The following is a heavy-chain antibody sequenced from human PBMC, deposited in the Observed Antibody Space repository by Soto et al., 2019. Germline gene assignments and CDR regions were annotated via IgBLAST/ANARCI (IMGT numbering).Heavy chain of an antibody. J-gene: IGHJ4*02. D-gene: IGHD2-2*01. CDR2: IFGGSGVT. V-gene: IGHV3-23*01. CDR1: GFTFSNYA. Sequence: EVQLLESGGGLVQPGGSLRLSCAVSGFTFSNYAVGWVRQAPGMGLEWVSSIFGGSGVTYYTDSVKGRFTISRDSSENTVYLQMNSLRAEDTALYYCAKYASKSSPHYLDYWGQGTLVTVSS. CDR3: AKYASKSSPHYLDY.